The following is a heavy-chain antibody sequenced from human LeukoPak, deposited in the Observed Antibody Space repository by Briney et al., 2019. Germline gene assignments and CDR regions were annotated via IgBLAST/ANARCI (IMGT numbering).Heavy chain of an antibody. CDR1: GFTFSDYY. Sequence: GGPLRLSCAASGFTFSDYYMSWIRQAPGKGLEWVSYISSSGSTIYYADSVKGRFTISRDNAKNSLYLQMNSLRAEDTAVYYCARDRDSSGYYWKDYWGQGTLVTVSS. D-gene: IGHD3-22*01. J-gene: IGHJ4*02. V-gene: IGHV3-11*01. CDR3: ARDRDSSGYYWKDY. CDR2: ISSSGSTI.